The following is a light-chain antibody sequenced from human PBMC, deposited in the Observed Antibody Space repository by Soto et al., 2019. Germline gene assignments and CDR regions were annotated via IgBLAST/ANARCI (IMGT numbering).Light chain of an antibody. CDR3: QQYHSYSWT. CDR2: DAS. Sequence: DIQMTQSPSTLSASVGDTVTVTCRASQSIGRWLAWYQQKPGKAPKLLIFDASTLENGVPARFSGSRSGPEFSLTISSLQPDDFATYYCQQYHSYSWTFGQGTKVEIK. CDR1: QSIGRW. V-gene: IGKV1-5*01. J-gene: IGKJ1*01.